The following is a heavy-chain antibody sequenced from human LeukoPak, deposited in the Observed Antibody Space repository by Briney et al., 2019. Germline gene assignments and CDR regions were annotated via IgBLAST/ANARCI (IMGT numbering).Heavy chain of an antibody. CDR1: GGSFSGYY. CDR3: ASGYSYGGIDY. D-gene: IGHD5-18*01. J-gene: IGHJ4*02. V-gene: IGHV4-34*09. Sequence: SETLSLTCAVYGGSFSGYYWSWIRQPPGKGLEWIGEINHSGSTNYNPSLKSRVTISVDTSKNQFSLKLSSVTGADTAVYYCASGYSYGGIDYWGRGTLVTVSS. CDR2: INHSGST.